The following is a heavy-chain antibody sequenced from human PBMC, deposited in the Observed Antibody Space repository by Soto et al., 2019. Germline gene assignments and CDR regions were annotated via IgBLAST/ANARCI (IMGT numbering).Heavy chain of an antibody. V-gene: IGHV3-20*04. Sequence: EVQLVESGGGVVRPGGSLRLSCAASGFTFDDYGMSWVRQAPGKGLEWVSGISWNGGSTGYADSVKGRFTISRDNAKNSLYLQMNSLRAEDTALYYCARETEIPAAISSFYCYYVMDVWGQGTTVTVSS. D-gene: IGHD2-2*02. CDR1: GFTFDDYG. CDR2: ISWNGGST. J-gene: IGHJ6*02. CDR3: ARETEIPAAISSFYCYYVMDV.